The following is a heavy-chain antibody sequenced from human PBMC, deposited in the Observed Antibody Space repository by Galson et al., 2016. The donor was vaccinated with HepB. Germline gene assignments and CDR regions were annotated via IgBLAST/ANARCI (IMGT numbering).Heavy chain of an antibody. V-gene: IGHV3-74*01. J-gene: IGHJ3*02. D-gene: IGHD2-15*01. CDR1: GASEFPFSHYW. Sequence: SLRLSCAASGASEFPFSHYWMHWVRQAPGKGLVWVSRVTGDGTTAYADSVKGRFTISRDNAKNTLFLQMNSLGGEDTAVYYCATGAGSAYDIWGQGTMVTVSS. CDR3: ATGAGSAYDI. CDR2: VTGDGTT.